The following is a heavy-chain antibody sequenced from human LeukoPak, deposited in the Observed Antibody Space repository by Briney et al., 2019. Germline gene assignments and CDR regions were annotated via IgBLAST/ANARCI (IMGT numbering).Heavy chain of an antibody. CDR1: GGSISSYY. D-gene: IGHD3-10*01. CDR2: IYYSGST. CDR3: ARAPSYRSGSYYNYGNIHPFDY. Sequence: PSETLSLTCTVSGGSISSYYWSWIRQPPGKGLEWIGYIYYSGSTNYNPSLKSRVTISVDTSKNQFSLKLSSVTAADTAVYYCARAPSYRSGSYYNYGNIHPFDYWGQGTLVTVSS. V-gene: IGHV4-59*01. J-gene: IGHJ4*02.